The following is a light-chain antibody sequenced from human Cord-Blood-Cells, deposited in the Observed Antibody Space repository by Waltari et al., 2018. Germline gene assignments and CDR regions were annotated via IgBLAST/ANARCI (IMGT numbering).Light chain of an antibody. CDR2: AAS. CDR3: QQSYSTPQT. J-gene: IGKJ1*01. V-gene: IGKV1-39*01. Sequence: DIQMTQSPSSLSASVGDRVTITCLASQSIISYLNWYQQKPGKAPKLLIYAASSLQSGVPSRFSGSGSGTDFTLTISSLQPEDFATYYCQQSYSTPQTFGQGTKVEIK. CDR1: QSIISY.